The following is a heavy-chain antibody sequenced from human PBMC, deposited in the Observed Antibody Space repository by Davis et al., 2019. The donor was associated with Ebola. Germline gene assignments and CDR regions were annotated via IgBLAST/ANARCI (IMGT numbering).Heavy chain of an antibody. CDR3: ARSSYGVLTY. J-gene: IGHJ4*02. CDR2: IYYSGST. CDR1: GGSISSSSYY. D-gene: IGHD4-17*01. Sequence: PGGSLRLSCTVSGGSISSSSYYWGWIRQPPGKGLEWIGSIYYSGSTYYNPSLKSRVTISVDTSKNQFSLKLSSVTAADTAVYYCARSSYGVLTYWGQGTLVTVSS. V-gene: IGHV4-39*07.